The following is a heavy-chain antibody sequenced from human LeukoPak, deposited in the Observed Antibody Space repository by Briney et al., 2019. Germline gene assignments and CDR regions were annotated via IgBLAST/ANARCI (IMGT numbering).Heavy chain of an antibody. J-gene: IGHJ4*02. Sequence: GESLKISCRGSGYSFTNYWIGWVRQMPGKGLEWMGIIYPADSDTRYSPSFQGQVTISADKSISTAYLQWSSLKASDTAMYYCAGRGTGTTLAFDYWGQGTLVTVSS. V-gene: IGHV5-51*01. CDR3: AGRGTGTTLAFDY. CDR2: IYPADSDT. D-gene: IGHD1-1*01. CDR1: GYSFTNYW.